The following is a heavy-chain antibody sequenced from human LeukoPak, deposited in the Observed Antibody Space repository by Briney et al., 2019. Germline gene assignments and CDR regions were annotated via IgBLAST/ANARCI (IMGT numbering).Heavy chain of an antibody. CDR1: GFIFSNYG. J-gene: IGHJ4*02. V-gene: IGHV3-33*06. CDR3: AKVVPFELGFDY. D-gene: IGHD3/OR15-3a*01. CDR2: IWFDGSNE. Sequence: GRSLRLSCAASGFIFSNYGMRWVRQAPGKGLEWVAVIWFDGSNEDYEDSVKGRFTISRDNSKNTLFLQMNSLRAEDTAVYYCAKVVPFELGFDYWGQGTLVTVSS.